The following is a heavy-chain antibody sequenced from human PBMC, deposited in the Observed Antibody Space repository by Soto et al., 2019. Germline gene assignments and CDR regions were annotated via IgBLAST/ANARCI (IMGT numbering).Heavy chain of an antibody. V-gene: IGHV3-23*01. D-gene: IGHD3-10*01. Sequence: EVQLLESGGRLVQPGGSLRLSCAASGFTFSTYAMSWVRQAPGKGLEWLSSLSTSGDITYYADSVKGRFTISRINSKNAFFLHMSSLSAETTALYYSTRADRGGSGSPASDDCSGPDVWGQGTTVTVSS. J-gene: IGHJ6*02. CDR3: TRADRGGSGSPASDDCSGPDV. CDR2: LSTSGDIT. CDR1: GFTFSTYA.